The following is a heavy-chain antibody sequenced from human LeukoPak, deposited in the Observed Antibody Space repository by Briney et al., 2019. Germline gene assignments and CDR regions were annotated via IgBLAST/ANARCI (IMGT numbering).Heavy chain of an antibody. D-gene: IGHD3-16*01. V-gene: IGHV4-39*01. CDR1: GGSISSSSYY. J-gene: IGHJ3*02. CDR2: IYYSGST. CDR3: ARLGEGASSAFDT. Sequence: SETLSLTCTVSGGSISSSSYYWGWIRKPPGKGLEWIGSIYYSGSTYYNPSLKSRVTISVDTSKNQFSLKLSSVTAADTAVYYCARLGEGASSAFDTWGQGTMVTVSS.